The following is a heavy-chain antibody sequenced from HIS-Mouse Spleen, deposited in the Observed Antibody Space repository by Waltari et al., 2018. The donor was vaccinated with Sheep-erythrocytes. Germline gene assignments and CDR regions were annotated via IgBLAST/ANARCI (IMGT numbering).Heavy chain of an antibody. J-gene: IGHJ4*02. D-gene: IGHD2-2*01. CDR3: AKDISRNIVVVPAAVGDY. CDR2: SSWNSGSI. V-gene: IGHV3-9*01. CDR1: AFSFDGSA. Sequence: EVQLVESGGGLEQPGRSLRLSCAASAFSFDGSAIHWVRQAPGKGLEGVSVSSWNSGSIGYADSVKGRFTISRDNAKNSLYLQMNSLRAEDTALYYCAKDISRNIVVVPAAVGDYWGQGTLVTVSS.